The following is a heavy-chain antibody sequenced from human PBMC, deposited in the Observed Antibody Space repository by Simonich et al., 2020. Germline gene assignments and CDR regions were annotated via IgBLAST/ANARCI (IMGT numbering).Heavy chain of an antibody. J-gene: IGHJ4*02. CDR2: IYYIGTT. D-gene: IGHD6-6*01. V-gene: IGHV4-39*01. CDR1: GGSISSSSNY. Sequence: QLQLQESGPGLVKPSETLSLTCTVSGGSISSSSNYWALIRQPQGKGLEWIGSIYYIGTTSYNPSLQSRVTISVDTSKNQFSLQLSSVTAADTAVYYCARWAYSSSYFDYWGQGTLVTVSS. CDR3: ARWAYSSSYFDY.